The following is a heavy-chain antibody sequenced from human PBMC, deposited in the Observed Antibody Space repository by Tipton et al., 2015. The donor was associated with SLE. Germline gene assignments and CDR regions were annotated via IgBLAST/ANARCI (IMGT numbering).Heavy chain of an antibody. Sequence: SLRLSCAASGFTFSSYGMHWVRQAPGKGLEWMAAIWYDGRNKFYADSVKGRFTISRDNSENTLYLQMNSVRAEDTAVYFCARGPRREYSGHDLWALGGTFDYWGHGILVTVSS. CDR1: GFTFSSYG. CDR3: ARGPRREYSGHDLWALGGTFDY. J-gene: IGHJ4*01. D-gene: IGHD5-12*01. V-gene: IGHV3-30*19. CDR2: IWYDGRNK.